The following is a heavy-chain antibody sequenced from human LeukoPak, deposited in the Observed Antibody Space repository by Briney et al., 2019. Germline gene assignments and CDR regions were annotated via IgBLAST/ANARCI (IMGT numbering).Heavy chain of an antibody. CDR1: GGSISSYY. V-gene: IGHV4-4*07. CDR2: IYTSRST. CDR3: AGGYSGYDYGYYFDY. J-gene: IGHJ4*02. Sequence: PSETLSLTCTVSGGSISSYYWSWIRQPAGKGLEWIGRIYTSRSTNYNPSLKSRVTMSVDTSKNQFSLKLSSVTAADTAVYYCAGGYSGYDYGYYFDYWGQGTLVTVSS. D-gene: IGHD5-12*01.